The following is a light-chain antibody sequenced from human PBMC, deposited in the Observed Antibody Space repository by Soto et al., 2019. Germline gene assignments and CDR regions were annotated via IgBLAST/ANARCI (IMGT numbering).Light chain of an antibody. V-gene: IGKV3-20*01. Sequence: EIVLTQSPGTLSLSPGERVTLSCRASQSVSSSYLAWYQQKPGQAPRLLIYGASSRATGIPDRFSGSGSGTDFTLTISRLEPEDFAVYYCQQYGSPITFGPGTKVDIK. CDR1: QSVSSSY. CDR3: QQYGSPIT. CDR2: GAS. J-gene: IGKJ3*01.